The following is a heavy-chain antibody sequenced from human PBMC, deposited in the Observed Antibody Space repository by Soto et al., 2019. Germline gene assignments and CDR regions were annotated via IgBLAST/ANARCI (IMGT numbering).Heavy chain of an antibody. CDR2: ISYSGST. V-gene: IGHV4-31*03. J-gene: IGHJ6*02. CDR1: GGSISSGRYY. Sequence: SETLSLTCILSGGSISSGRYYWSWIRQHPGKGLEWIGCISYSGSTSYNPSLKSRVSISVDTSKNQFSLKLNSVTAADTAVYYCARDLGGNSWSYYGMAVWGHETPVTLSS. CDR3: ARDLGGNSWSYYGMAV. D-gene: IGHD6-13*01.